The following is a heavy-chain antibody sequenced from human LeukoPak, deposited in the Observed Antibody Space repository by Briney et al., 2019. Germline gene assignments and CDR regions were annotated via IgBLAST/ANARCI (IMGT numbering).Heavy chain of an antibody. J-gene: IGHJ6*03. Sequence: GGSLRLSCAASGFTFSIYGMTWVRQAPGKGLEWVSSISGSGTETHYADSVKGRFTISRDNSKSIMYLQMNSLRAEDTAVYYCAKRRGLELLYYYYMDVWGKGTTVTVSS. V-gene: IGHV3-23*01. CDR1: GFTFSIYG. CDR3: AKRRGLELLYYYYMDV. CDR2: ISGSGTET. D-gene: IGHD1-7*01.